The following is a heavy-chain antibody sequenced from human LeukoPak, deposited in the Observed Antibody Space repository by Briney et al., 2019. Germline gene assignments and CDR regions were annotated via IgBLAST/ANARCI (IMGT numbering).Heavy chain of an antibody. Sequence: SETLSLTCAVYGGSFSGYYWSWIRQPPGKGLEWIGEINHSGSTNYNPSLKSRVTILVDTSKNQFSLKLSSVTAADTAVYYCARGHYDILTGYSHFDYWGQGTLVTVSS. CDR2: INHSGST. CDR1: GGSFSGYY. V-gene: IGHV4-34*01. CDR3: ARGHYDILTGYSHFDY. J-gene: IGHJ4*02. D-gene: IGHD3-9*01.